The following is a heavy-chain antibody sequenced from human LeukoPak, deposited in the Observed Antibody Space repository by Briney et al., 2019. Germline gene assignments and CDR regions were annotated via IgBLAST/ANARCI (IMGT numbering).Heavy chain of an antibody. J-gene: IGHJ5*02. D-gene: IGHD3-10*01. V-gene: IGHV4-4*07. Sequence: SETLSLTCTVSGGSVNSYYLSWIRQPAGKTLEWIGRIYDGGSTNYNPSLKSRVTMSVDTSKNQISLKLKSVTAADTAAYYCARDSGTSGEVKFDPWGQGALVTVSS. CDR2: IYDGGST. CDR3: ARDSGTSGEVKFDP. CDR1: GGSVNSYY.